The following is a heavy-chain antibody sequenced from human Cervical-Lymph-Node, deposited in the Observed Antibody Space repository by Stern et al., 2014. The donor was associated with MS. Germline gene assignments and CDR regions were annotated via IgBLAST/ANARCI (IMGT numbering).Heavy chain of an antibody. Sequence: QVQLQQWGAGLLKPSETLSLTCAVYGGSFSGYYWSWIRQPPGKGLEWIGEINHSGSTNYNPSLKSRVTISVDTSKNQFSLKMNSVTAADAAVYYCASRSQSRNWYRDNWGRGTLVTVSS. V-gene: IGHV4-34*01. CDR3: ASRSQSRNWYRDN. J-gene: IGHJ4*02. D-gene: IGHD1/OR15-1a*01. CDR2: INHSGST. CDR1: GGSFSGYY.